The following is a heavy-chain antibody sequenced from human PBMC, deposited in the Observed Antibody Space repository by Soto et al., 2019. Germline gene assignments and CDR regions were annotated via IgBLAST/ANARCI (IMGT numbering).Heavy chain of an antibody. J-gene: IGHJ4*02. CDR3: ARTNWNYVPSGAIDY. Sequence: GGSLRLSCAASGFTFSSYGMHWVRQAPGKGLEWVAVIWYDGSNKYYADSVKGRFAISRDNSKNTLYLQMNSLRAEDTVVYYCARTNWNYVPSGAIDYWGQGTLVTVSS. D-gene: IGHD1-7*01. CDR1: GFTFSSYG. CDR2: IWYDGSNK. V-gene: IGHV3-33*01.